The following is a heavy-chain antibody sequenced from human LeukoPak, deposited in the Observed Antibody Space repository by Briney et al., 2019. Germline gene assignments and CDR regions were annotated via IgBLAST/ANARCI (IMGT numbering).Heavy chain of an antibody. J-gene: IGHJ4*02. CDR2: ISSSSSYI. CDR3: ARDSITPFNHYYFDY. CDR1: GFTFSSYS. D-gene: IGHD1-20*01. Sequence: GSLRLSCAASGFTFSSYSMNWVRQAPGKGLEWVSSISSSSSYIYYADSVKGRFTISRDNAKNSLYLQMNSLRAEDTAVYYCARDSITPFNHYYFDYWGQGTLVTVSS. V-gene: IGHV3-21*01.